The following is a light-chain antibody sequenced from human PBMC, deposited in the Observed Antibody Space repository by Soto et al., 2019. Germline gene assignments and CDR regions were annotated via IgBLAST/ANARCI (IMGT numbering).Light chain of an antibody. V-gene: IGKV3-11*01. CDR3: QQLHDYPIT. Sequence: EIVLTQSPATLSLSPGERATLSCMASQSVSSYLAWYQQKPGQAPRLLIYDASNRATGIPARFSGSGSGTDFTLTISSLQPEDFATYYCQQLHDYPITFGQGTRLEI. J-gene: IGKJ5*01. CDR1: QSVSSY. CDR2: DAS.